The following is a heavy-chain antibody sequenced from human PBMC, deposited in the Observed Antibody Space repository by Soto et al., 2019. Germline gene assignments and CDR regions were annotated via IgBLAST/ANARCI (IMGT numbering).Heavy chain of an antibody. CDR3: GRDLRNYCSGGSCYWGYSFDY. CDR2: INHSGST. V-gene: IGHV4-34*01. Sequence: QVQLQQWGAGLLKPSETLSLTCAVYGGSFSGYYWSWIRQPPGKGLEWIGEINHSGSTNYNPSLKGPFTIPEDPSKNKFSLKLTSVTAAEPAVYYCGRDLRNYCSGGSCYWGYSFDYWGQEPLVTVSS. CDR1: GGSFSGYY. J-gene: IGHJ4*02. D-gene: IGHD2-15*01.